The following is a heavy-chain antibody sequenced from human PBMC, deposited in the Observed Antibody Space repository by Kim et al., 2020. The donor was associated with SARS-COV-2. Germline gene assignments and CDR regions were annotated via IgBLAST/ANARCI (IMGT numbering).Heavy chain of an antibody. D-gene: IGHD3-10*01. Sequence: GGSLRLSCAASGFTFSSYAMSWVRQAPGKGLEWVSAISGSGGSTYYADSVKGRFTISRDNSKNTLYLQMNSLRAEDTAVYYCARISSITMVRGVISGDYYYGMDVWGQGTTVTVSS. V-gene: IGHV3-23*01. J-gene: IGHJ6*02. CDR2: ISGSGGST. CDR3: ARISSITMVRGVISGDYYYGMDV. CDR1: GFTFSSYA.